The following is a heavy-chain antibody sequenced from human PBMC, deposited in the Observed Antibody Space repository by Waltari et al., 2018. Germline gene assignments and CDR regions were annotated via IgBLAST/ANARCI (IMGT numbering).Heavy chain of an antibody. CDR3: AGDRNGYDFWSGHFDY. Sequence: EVQLVESGGGLVQPGGSLRLSCAASGFTFSSSCMIWVRKAPGKGLEWVANRKQDGSEEYYVDSVKGRFTISRDNAKNLLYLQMNSLRAEDTAVYYCAGDRNGYDFWSGHFDYWGQGTLVTVSS. V-gene: IGHV3-7*04. J-gene: IGHJ4*02. CDR2: RKQDGSEE. CDR1: GFTFSSSC. D-gene: IGHD3-3*01.